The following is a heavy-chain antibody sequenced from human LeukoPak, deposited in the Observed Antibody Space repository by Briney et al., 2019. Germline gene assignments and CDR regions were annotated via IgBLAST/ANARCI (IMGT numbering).Heavy chain of an antibody. CDR1: GGSISSYY. V-gene: IGHV4-4*07. CDR3: ARDGLDSSAYYYYYYMDV. D-gene: IGHD3-22*01. J-gene: IGHJ6*03. Sequence: PSETLSLTCTVSGGSISSYYWSWIRQPAGKGLEWIGRIYTSGSTNYNPSLKSRVTMSVDTSKNQFSLKLSSVTAADTAVYYCARDGLDSSAYYYYYYMDVWGKGTTVTVSS. CDR2: IYTSGST.